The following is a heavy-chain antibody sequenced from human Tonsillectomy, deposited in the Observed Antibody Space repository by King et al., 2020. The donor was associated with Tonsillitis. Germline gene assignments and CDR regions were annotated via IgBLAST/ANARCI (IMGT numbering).Heavy chain of an antibody. D-gene: IGHD3-10*01. J-gene: IGHJ3*02. CDR2: IYPGDSDT. Sequence: VQLVESGAEVKKPGESLKISCKGSGYSFTNYWIVWVRQMPGKGLEWMGIIYPGDSDTTYSPSFQGQVTISADKSISTAYLQWSSLKASDTAIYYCARRAHGSVIMYGFDIWGQGTMVTVSS. CDR3: ARRAHGSVIMYGFDI. CDR1: GYSFTNYW. V-gene: IGHV5-51*01.